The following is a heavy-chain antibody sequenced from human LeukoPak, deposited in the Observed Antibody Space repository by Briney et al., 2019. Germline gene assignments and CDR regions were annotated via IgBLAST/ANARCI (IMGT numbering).Heavy chain of an antibody. Sequence: ASVKVSCKASGYTFTSYGISWVRQAPGQGLEWMGWISAYNGNTNYAQKFQGRVTITRDTSASTAYMELSSLRSEDTAVYYCASYSTKFDYWGQGTLVTVSS. V-gene: IGHV1-18*01. J-gene: IGHJ4*02. CDR1: GYTFTSYG. D-gene: IGHD6-13*01. CDR2: ISAYNGNT. CDR3: ASYSTKFDY.